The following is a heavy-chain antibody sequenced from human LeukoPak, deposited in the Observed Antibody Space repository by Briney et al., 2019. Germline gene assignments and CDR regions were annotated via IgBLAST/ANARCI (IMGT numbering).Heavy chain of an antibody. Sequence: SETLSLTCTVSGYSISSGHYWGWIRQPPGKGLEWIGSIYHSGSTYYNPSLKSRVTISVDTSKNQFSLKLSSLTAADTAVYYCARAPSGEAAAGISADAFDIWGQGTMVTVSS. CDR1: GYSISSGHY. V-gene: IGHV4-38-2*02. J-gene: IGHJ3*02. CDR2: IYHSGST. CDR3: ARAPSGEAAAGISADAFDI. D-gene: IGHD6-13*01.